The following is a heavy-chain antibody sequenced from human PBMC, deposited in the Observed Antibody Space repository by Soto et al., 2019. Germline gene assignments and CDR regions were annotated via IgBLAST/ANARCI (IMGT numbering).Heavy chain of an antibody. J-gene: IGHJ4*02. CDR3: ATFVARRGYSYGPGFDY. Sequence: GASVKVSCKVSGYTLTELSMHWVRQAPGKGLEWMGGFDPEDGETIYAQRFQGRVTMTEDTSTDTAYMELSSLRSEDTAVYFCATFVARRGYSYGPGFDYWGQGTLVTVSS. V-gene: IGHV1-24*01. D-gene: IGHD5-18*01. CDR2: FDPEDGET. CDR1: GYTLTELS.